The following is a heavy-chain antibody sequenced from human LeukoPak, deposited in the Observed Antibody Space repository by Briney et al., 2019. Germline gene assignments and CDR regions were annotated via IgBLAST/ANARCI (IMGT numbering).Heavy chain of an antibody. CDR3: ARDTYSGSYFSG. Sequence: SETLSLTCAVYGGSFSGYYWSWIRQPPGKGLEWIGEINHSGSTNYNPSLKSRVTISVDTSKNQFSLKLSSVTAADTAVYYCARDTYSGSYFSGWGQGTLVTVSS. V-gene: IGHV4-34*01. D-gene: IGHD1-26*01. CDR2: INHSGST. J-gene: IGHJ4*02. CDR1: GGSFSGYY.